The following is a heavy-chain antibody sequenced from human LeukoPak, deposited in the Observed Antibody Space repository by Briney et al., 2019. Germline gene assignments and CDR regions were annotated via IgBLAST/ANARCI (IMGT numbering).Heavy chain of an antibody. V-gene: IGHV5-51*01. CDR2: IYLGESDT. CDR3: ARWYCSGGSCYYIDY. CDR1: GSIFTSYG. Sequence: GGSLEISWQGSGSIFTSYGSGWVGQLPGKGLEGMGIIYLGESDTRYSPSLQGQVTISADKSISTASLQWSSLKTSDTGMYYCARWYCSGGSCYYIDYWGQGTLVTVSS. J-gene: IGHJ4*02. D-gene: IGHD2-15*01.